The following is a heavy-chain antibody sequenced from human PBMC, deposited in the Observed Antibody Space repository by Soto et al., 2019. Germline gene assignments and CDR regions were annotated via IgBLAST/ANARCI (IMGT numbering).Heavy chain of an antibody. Sequence: EVQLVESGGGLVKPGGSLRLSCAASGFTFSSYSMNWVRQAPGKGLEWVSSISSSSSYIYYADSVKRRFTISRDNAKNSLYLQMNGLRAEDTAVYYCASETDDYCNLVVCWGRGTVVTVSS. J-gene: IGHJ4*02. CDR2: ISSSSSYI. CDR3: ASETDDYCNLVVC. D-gene: IGHD4-4*01. CDR1: GFTFSSYS. V-gene: IGHV3-21*01.